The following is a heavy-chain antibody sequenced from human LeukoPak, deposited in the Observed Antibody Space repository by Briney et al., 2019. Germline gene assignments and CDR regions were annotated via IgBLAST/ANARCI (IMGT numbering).Heavy chain of an antibody. D-gene: IGHD3-9*01. J-gene: IGHJ4*02. V-gene: IGHV3-23*01. CDR1: GFTFTTYA. Sequence: GASLRLSCAASGFTFTTYAMGWVPQAPGKGLEWVPAITGSGGNTYYADSVKGGFTISRDNSKSTVFLQMNSLRAEDTAVYYCAKWGDYDVLAGYYVSDYWGQGTLVTVSS. CDR2: ITGSGGNT. CDR3: AKWGDYDVLAGYYVSDY.